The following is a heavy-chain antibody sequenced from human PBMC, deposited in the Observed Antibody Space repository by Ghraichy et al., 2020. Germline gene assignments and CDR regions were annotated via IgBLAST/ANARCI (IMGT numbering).Heavy chain of an antibody. V-gene: IGHV3-23*01. CDR1: GFLFDAYD. CDR3: TREDSSAGLKWFDP. Sequence: GESLNISCAASGFLFDAYDISWVRQAPGKGLEWVSAINDDGTRTFYSASVQGRFTVSRDNSGNTLYLHMSSLRVEDTAIYFCTREDSSAGLKWFDPWGQETLVTVSS. CDR2: INDDGTRT. D-gene: IGHD2-15*01. J-gene: IGHJ5*02.